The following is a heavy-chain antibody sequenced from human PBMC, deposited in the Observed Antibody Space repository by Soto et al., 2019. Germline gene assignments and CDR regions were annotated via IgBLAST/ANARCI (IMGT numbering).Heavy chain of an antibody. D-gene: IGHD3-16*01. Sequence: GGSLRLSCAASGFTVSSNYMSWVRQAPGKGLEWVSVIYSGGSTYYADSVKGRFTISRHNSNNTLYLQMNSRRAEDTAVYYCARVKLGGGAFDIWGQGTMVTVSS. CDR3: ARVKLGGGAFDI. J-gene: IGHJ3*02. CDR1: GFTVSSNY. CDR2: IYSGGST. V-gene: IGHV3-53*04.